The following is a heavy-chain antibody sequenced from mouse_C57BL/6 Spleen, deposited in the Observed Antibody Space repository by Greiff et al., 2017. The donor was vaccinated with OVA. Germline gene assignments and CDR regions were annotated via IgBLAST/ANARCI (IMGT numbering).Heavy chain of an antibody. Sequence: QVQLQQSGPELVKPGASVKISCKASGYAFSSSWMNWVKQRPGKGLEWIGRIYPGDGDTNYNGKFKGKATLTADKSSSTAYMQLSSLTSEDSAVYCCARERDGRYFDVWGTGTTVTVSS. J-gene: IGHJ1*03. D-gene: IGHD2-3*01. V-gene: IGHV1-82*01. CDR3: ARERDGRYFDV. CDR2: IYPGDGDT. CDR1: GYAFSSSW.